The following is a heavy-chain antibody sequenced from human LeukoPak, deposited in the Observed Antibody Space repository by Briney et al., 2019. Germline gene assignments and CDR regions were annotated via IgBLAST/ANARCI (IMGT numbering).Heavy chain of an antibody. J-gene: IGHJ4*02. CDR3: ASREGSQGGYCSSTSCYTGYY. D-gene: IGHD2-2*02. Sequence: SQTLSLTCTVSGGSISSGSYYWSWIRQPAGKGLEWIGRIYTSGSTNYNPSLKSRVTISVDTSKNQFSLKLSSVTAADTAVYYCASREGSQGGYCSSTSCYTGYYWGQGTLVTVSS. V-gene: IGHV4-61*02. CDR2: IYTSGST. CDR1: GGSISSGSYY.